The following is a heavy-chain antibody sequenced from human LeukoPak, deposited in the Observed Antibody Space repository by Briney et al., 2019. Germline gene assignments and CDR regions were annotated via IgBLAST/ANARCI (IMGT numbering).Heavy chain of an antibody. D-gene: IGHD5-18*01. Sequence: GGTLRLSCAASGFTFSRYGMSWVRQAPGKGLEWVSAISGSGGSTYYADSVKGRFTIPRDNSKNTLYLQMNSLRAEDTAVYYCAKETLYSYGYLDYWGQGTLVTVSS. CDR2: ISGSGGST. J-gene: IGHJ4*02. CDR1: GFTFSRYG. CDR3: AKETLYSYGYLDY. V-gene: IGHV3-23*01.